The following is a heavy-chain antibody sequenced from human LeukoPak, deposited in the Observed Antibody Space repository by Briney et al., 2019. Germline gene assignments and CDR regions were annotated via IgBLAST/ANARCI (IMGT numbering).Heavy chain of an antibody. Sequence: PGRSLRLSCAASGFTFSSYWMHWVRQAPGKGLVWVSRINSDGSSTSYADSVKGRFTISRDNAKNTLYLQMNSLRAEDTAVYYCARVSYGGPVDYWGQGTLVTVSS. V-gene: IGHV3-74*01. CDR2: INSDGSST. CDR1: GFTFSSYW. CDR3: ARVSYGGPVDY. D-gene: IGHD4/OR15-4a*01. J-gene: IGHJ4*02.